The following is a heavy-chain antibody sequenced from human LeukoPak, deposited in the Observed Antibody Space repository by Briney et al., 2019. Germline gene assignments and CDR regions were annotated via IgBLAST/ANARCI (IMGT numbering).Heavy chain of an antibody. J-gene: IGHJ4*02. Sequence: ASVKVSCKASGYTFTSYGISWVRQAPGQGLEWMGWISTYNGDTNYAQRLQGRVTMTTDTSTSTAYMELRSLRSDDTAVYYCAREGLGELTLDYWGQGTLVTVSS. CDR1: GYTFTSYG. CDR3: AREGLGELTLDY. V-gene: IGHV1-18*01. D-gene: IGHD3-16*01. CDR2: ISTYNGDT.